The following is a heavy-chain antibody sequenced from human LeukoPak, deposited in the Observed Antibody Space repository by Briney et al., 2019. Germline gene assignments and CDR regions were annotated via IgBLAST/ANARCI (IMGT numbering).Heavy chain of an antibody. J-gene: IGHJ4*02. V-gene: IGHV4-34*01. D-gene: IGHD1-26*01. Sequence: SETLSLTCAVYGGSFSGYYWSWIRQPPGKGLEWIGEINHSGSTNYNPSLKSRVTISVDTSRSQLSLKLTSVTAADTAVYFCARLGSYHDFWGQGALVTVSS. CDR2: INHSGST. CDR3: ARLGSYHDF. CDR1: GGSFSGYY.